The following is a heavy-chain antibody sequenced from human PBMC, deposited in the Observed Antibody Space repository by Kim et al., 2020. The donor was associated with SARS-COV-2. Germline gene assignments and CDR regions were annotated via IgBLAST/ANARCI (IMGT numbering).Heavy chain of an antibody. J-gene: IGHJ4*02. D-gene: IGHD4-17*01. CDR3: AKRGNYGDYFDY. CDR1: GFTFSSYG. CDR2: ISYDGSNK. V-gene: IGHV3-30*18. Sequence: GGSLRLSCAASGFTFSSYGMHWVRQAPGKGLEWVAVISYDGSNKYYADSVKGRFTISRDNSKNTLYLQMNSLRAEDTAVYYCAKRGNYGDYFDYWGQGTLVTVSS.